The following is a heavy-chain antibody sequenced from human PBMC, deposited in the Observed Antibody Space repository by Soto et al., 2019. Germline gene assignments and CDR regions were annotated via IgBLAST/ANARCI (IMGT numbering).Heavy chain of an antibody. CDR3: AKDLRSGDWYFFDY. J-gene: IGHJ4*02. Sequence: PGGSLRLSCAASGFTFTSYAMSWVRQAPGKGLEWVSGISASGGRTYHADSVKGRFTISRDNSKNTVYLQMNSLRSEDTAVYYCAKDLRSGDWYFFDYWGRGTLVTVSS. V-gene: IGHV3-23*01. CDR2: ISASGGRT. D-gene: IGHD2-21*02. CDR1: GFTFTSYA.